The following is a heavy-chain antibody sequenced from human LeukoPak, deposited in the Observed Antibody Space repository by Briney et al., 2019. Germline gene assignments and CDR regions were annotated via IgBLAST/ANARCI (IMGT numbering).Heavy chain of an antibody. CDR1: GYTFTGYY. J-gene: IGHJ3*02. Sequence: GASVKVSCKASGYTFTGYYMHWVRQAPGQGLEWMGWINPNSGGTNYAQKLQGRVTMTTDTSTSTAYMELRSLRSDDTAVYYCARGGMYGNDAFDIWGQGTMVTVSS. CDR3: ARGGMYGNDAFDI. D-gene: IGHD2-8*01. V-gene: IGHV1-2*02. CDR2: INPNSGGT.